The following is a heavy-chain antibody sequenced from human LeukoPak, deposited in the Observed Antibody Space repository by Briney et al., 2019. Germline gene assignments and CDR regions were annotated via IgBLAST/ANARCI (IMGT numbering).Heavy chain of an antibody. V-gene: IGHV3-21*01. J-gene: IGHJ4*02. CDR2: INNVGSHI. CDR1: GFTFSSSA. D-gene: IGHD3-10*01. CDR3: AKDRYGSGSYYYTPHFDY. Sequence: PGGSLRLSCAASGFTFSSSAMNWVRQAPGKGLEWVSSINNVGSHIYYADSVKGRFTISRDNAKNSLYLQMNSLRAEDTAVYYCAKDRYGSGSYYYTPHFDYWGQGTLVTVSS.